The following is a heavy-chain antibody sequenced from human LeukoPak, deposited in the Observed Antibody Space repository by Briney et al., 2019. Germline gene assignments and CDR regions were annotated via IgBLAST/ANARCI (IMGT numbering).Heavy chain of an antibody. D-gene: IGHD2-2*02. V-gene: IGHV4-59*12. CDR2: IYHSGST. J-gene: IGHJ4*02. CDR1: GDSISSYH. Sequence: SETLSLTCTVSGDSISSYHWSWIRQPPGKGLEWIGYIYHSGSTYYNPSLKSRVTISVDRSKNQFSLKLSSVTAAGTAVYYCARALSVTYIDYWGQGTLVTVSS. CDR3: ARALSVTYIDY.